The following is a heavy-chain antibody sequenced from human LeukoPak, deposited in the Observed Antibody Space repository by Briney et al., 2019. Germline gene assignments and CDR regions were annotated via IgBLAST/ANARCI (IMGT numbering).Heavy chain of an antibody. CDR3: ARWYYDSSGYLSMGNWFDP. J-gene: IGHJ5*02. V-gene: IGHV4-59*08. Sequence: PSETLSLTCTVSGGSISSYYWSWIRQPPGKGLEWIGYIYYSGSTNYNPSLKSRVTISVDTSKNQFSLKLSSVTAADTAVYYCARWYYDSSGYLSMGNWFDPWGQGTLVTVSS. CDR1: GGSISSYY. CDR2: IYYSGST. D-gene: IGHD3-22*01.